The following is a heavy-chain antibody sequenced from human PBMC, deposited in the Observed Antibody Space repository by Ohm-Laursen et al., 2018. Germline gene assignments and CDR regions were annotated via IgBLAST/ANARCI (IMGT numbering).Heavy chain of an antibody. V-gene: IGHV3-23*01. CDR1: GFTFSSHA. CDR2: ISGDGGST. J-gene: IGHJ4*02. D-gene: IGHD3-22*01. Sequence: SLRLSCAASGFTFSSHAMTWVRQAPGKGLEWVSAISGDGGSTYYADSVKGRFTISRENAKNSLYLQMNSLRAGDTAVYYCARGRVDYYDSSGYFDYFDYWGQGTLVTVSS. CDR3: ARGRVDYYDSSGYFDYFDY.